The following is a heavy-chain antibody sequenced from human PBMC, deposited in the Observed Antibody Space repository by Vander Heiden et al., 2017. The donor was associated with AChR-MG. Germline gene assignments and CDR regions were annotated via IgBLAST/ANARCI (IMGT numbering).Heavy chain of an antibody. V-gene: IGHV2-5*01. CDR2: IYWKDGK. CDR3: ARSHGTTSGTNWFDP. Sequence: QITLKESGPTLVKPTQTLTLTCTFSGFSLSTSGVGVGWIRQPPGKALEWLALIYWKDGKNYSPSLKSRLTITEDTSKNQVVLTMTKMETVDTATYYCARSHGTTSGTNWFDPWGQGTLVTVSS. J-gene: IGHJ5*02. CDR1: GFSLSTSGVG. D-gene: IGHD2-15*01.